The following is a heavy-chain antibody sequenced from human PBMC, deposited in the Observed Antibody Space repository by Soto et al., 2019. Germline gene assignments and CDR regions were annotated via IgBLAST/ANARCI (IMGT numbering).Heavy chain of an antibody. Sequence: SETLSLTCTVSGGSVSSGSYYWSWIRQPPGKGLEWIGYIYYSGSTNYNPSLKSRVTISVDTSKNQFSLKLSSVTAADTAVYYCARGRYSSSWYREFDYWGQGALVTVSS. CDR1: GGSVSSGSYY. V-gene: IGHV4-61*01. CDR2: IYYSGST. CDR3: ARGRYSSSWYREFDY. J-gene: IGHJ4*02. D-gene: IGHD6-13*01.